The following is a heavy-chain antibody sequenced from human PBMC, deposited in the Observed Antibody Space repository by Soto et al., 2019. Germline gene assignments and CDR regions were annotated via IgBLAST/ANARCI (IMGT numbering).Heavy chain of an antibody. CDR2: ISYDGSNK. D-gene: IGHD1-26*01. V-gene: IGHV3-30*03. J-gene: IGHJ4*02. CDR1: GFTFSSYG. CDR3: ARSPYSVSYLAYFDY. Sequence: QVQLVESGGGVVQPGRSLRLSCAASGFTFSSYGMHWVRQAPGKGLEWVAVISYDGSNKYYADSVKGRFTISRDNSKHTLYLQMNSLRAEDTDVYSCARSPYSVSYLAYFDYWGQGTLVTVSS.